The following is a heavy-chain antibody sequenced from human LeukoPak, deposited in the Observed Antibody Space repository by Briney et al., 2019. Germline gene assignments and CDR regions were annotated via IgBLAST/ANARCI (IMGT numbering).Heavy chain of an antibody. D-gene: IGHD4-17*01. CDR3: ARVDGDYYYYYMDV. CDR2: IYHSGST. Sequence: SGTLSLTCAVSGGSISSSNWWSWVRQPPGKGLEWIGEIYHSGSTNYNPSLKSRVTISVDTSKNQFSLKLSSVTAADTAVYYCARVDGDYYYYYMDVWGKGTTVTISS. J-gene: IGHJ6*03. CDR1: GGSISSSNW. V-gene: IGHV4-4*02.